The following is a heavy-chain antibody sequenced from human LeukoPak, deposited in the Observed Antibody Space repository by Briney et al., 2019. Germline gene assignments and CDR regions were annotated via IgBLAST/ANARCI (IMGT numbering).Heavy chain of an antibody. D-gene: IGHD1-26*01. CDR1: GHTFGTYA. J-gene: IGHJ1*01. CDR3: ARDSGSYSTEYFQH. Sequence: GGSLRLSCVASGHTFGTYAMSWVRQAPGKGLEWVSSISGSGYSTHLADFVKGRFTISRDNSKNTLYLQMNSLRAEDTAVYYCARDSGSYSTEYFQHWGQGTLVTVSS. V-gene: IGHV3-23*01. CDR2: ISGSGYST.